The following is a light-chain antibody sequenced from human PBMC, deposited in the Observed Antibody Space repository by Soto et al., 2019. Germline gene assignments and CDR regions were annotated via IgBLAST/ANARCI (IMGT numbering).Light chain of an antibody. J-gene: IGKJ5*01. CDR2: DAS. CDR1: QSVNNN. CDR3: QQYNNWPPIT. V-gene: IGKV3D-20*02. Sequence: EIVLTHSPGTLSLSPGERAALSCRASQSVNNNYLAWYQQKPGQAPRLVIYDASNRATGIPDRFSGSGSGTEFTLTISSLQSEDFAVYYCQQYNNWPPITFGQGTRLEIK.